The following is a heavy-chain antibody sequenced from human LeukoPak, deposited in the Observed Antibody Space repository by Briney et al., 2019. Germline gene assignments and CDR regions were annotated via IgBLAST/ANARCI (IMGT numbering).Heavy chain of an antibody. CDR3: ATRKLGNDY. Sequence: SETLPLTCTVSGGSISSYYWSWIRQPPGKGLEWIGYIYYSGSTNYNPSLKSRVTISVDTSKNQFSLKLYSVTAADTAVYYCATRKLGNDYWGQGTLVTVSS. V-gene: IGHV4-59*01. CDR1: GGSISSYY. CDR2: IYYSGST. J-gene: IGHJ4*02. D-gene: IGHD7-27*01.